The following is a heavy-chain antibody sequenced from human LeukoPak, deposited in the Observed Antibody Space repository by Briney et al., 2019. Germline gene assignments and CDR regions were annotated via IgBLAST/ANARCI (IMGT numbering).Heavy chain of an antibody. CDR2: IYYSGST. V-gene: IGHV4-59*08. CDR3: ARRTVVLDY. Sequence: SETLSLTCTVSGGSISSYYWSWIRQPPGKGLEWIGYIYYSGSTNYNPSLKSRVTISVDTSKNQFSLMLSSVTAADTAVYYCARRTVVLDYWGQGALVTVSS. J-gene: IGHJ4*02. CDR1: GGSISSYY. D-gene: IGHD4-23*01.